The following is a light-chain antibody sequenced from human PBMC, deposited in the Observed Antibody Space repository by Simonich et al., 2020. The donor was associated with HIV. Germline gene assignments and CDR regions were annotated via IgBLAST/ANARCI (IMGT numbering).Light chain of an antibody. CDR1: SSDVGTYNY. V-gene: IGLV2-11*01. CDR2: DVS. Sequence: QSALTQPPSASGSPGQSVTISCTGTSSDVGTYNYVSWYQQYPGKAPKLRIYDVSKRPSGVSNRFSGAKSGNTASLTISGLQAEDETDYYCCSYAGSYTVVFGGGTKLTVL. CDR3: CSYAGSYTVV. J-gene: IGLJ2*01.